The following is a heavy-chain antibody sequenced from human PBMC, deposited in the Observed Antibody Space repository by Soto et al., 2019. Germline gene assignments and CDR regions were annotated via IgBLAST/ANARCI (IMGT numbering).Heavy chain of an antibody. CDR1: GFTFDDYA. CDR2: ISWNSGSI. V-gene: IGHV3-9*01. CDR3: AKGGQLLTEGGGY. Sequence: DVQLVESGGGLVQPGRSLRLSCAASGFTFDDYAMHWVRQAPGKGLEWVSGISWNSGSIGDADSVKGRFTISRDNAKNSLYLQMNSLRAEDTALYYCAKGGQLLTEGGGYWGQGTLVTVSS. J-gene: IGHJ4*02. D-gene: IGHD2-2*01.